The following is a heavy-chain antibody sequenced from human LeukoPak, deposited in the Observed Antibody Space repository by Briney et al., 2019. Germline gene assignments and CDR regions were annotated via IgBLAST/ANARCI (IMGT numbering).Heavy chain of an antibody. Sequence: GGSLRLPCAASGFVFSSYGMRWVRQAPGKGLEWVAVIWSDGSYKDYADSVKGRSTISRDNSKNTLYLQMNSLRAEDTAVYYCARDGGSGSPKVYFDYWGQGTLVTVSS. V-gene: IGHV3-33*01. CDR2: IWSDGSYK. CDR3: ARDGGSGSPKVYFDY. J-gene: IGHJ4*02. CDR1: GFVFSSYG. D-gene: IGHD3-10*01.